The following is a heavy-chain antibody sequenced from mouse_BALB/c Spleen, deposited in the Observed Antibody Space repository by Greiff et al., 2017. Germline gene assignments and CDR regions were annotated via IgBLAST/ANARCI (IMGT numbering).Heavy chain of an antibody. Sequence: VKLQESGPGLVAPSQSLSITCTVSGFSLTSYGVHWVRQPPGKGLEWLGVIWAGGSTNYNSALMSRLSISKDNSKSQVFLKMNSLQTDDTAMYYCARESDYYGYLYAMDYWGQGTSVTVSS. CDR1: GFSLTSYG. D-gene: IGHD1-2*01. V-gene: IGHV2-9*02. CDR2: IWAGGST. J-gene: IGHJ4*01. CDR3: ARESDYYGYLYAMDY.